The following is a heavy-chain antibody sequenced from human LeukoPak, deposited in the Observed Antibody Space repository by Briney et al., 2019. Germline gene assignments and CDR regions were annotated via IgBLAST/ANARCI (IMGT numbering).Heavy chain of an antibody. Sequence: GASVTVSCMVSGKTLTELSIHWVRQAPGQGLEGMGWISAYNGNTNYAQKLQGRVTMTTDTSTSTAYMELRSLRSDDTAVYYCAREERDYDFWSGYYSWDYWGQGTLVTVSS. J-gene: IGHJ4*02. CDR1: GKTLTELS. D-gene: IGHD3-3*01. V-gene: IGHV1-18*01. CDR3: AREERDYDFWSGYYSWDY. CDR2: ISAYNGNT.